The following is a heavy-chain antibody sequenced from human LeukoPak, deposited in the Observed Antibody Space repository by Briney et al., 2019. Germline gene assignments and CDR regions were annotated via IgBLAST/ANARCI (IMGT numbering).Heavy chain of an antibody. J-gene: IGHJ4*02. D-gene: IGHD3-3*01. Sequence: PSETLSLTCTVSGYSISSGYYWGWIRQPPGKGLEWIGSIYHSGSTYYNPSLKSRVTISVDTSKNQFSLKLSSVTAADTAVYYCARANYDFWSGYYPLDYWGQGTLVTVSS. CDR1: GYSISSGYY. CDR2: IYHSGST. CDR3: ARANYDFWSGYYPLDY. V-gene: IGHV4-38-2*02.